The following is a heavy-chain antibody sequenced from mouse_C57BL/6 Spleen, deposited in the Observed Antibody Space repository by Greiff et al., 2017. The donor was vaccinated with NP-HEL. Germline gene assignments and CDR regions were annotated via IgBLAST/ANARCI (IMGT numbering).Heavy chain of an antibody. D-gene: IGHD2-5*01. J-gene: IGHJ4*01. V-gene: IGHV5-17*01. CDR1: GFTFSDYG. CDR3: AKNSNYAMDY. CDR2: ISSGSSTS. Sequence: EVQLVESGGGLVKPGGSLKLSCAASGFTFSDYGMHWVRQAPEQGLEWVAYISSGSSTSYYAATVTGRFTISRDTAKNTLFLHMTSLRSEDTAMYYCAKNSNYAMDYWGQGTSVTVSS.